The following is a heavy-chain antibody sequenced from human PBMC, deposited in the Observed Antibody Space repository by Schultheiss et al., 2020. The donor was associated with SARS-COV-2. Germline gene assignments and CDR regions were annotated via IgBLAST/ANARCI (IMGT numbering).Heavy chain of an antibody. Sequence: SETLSLTCTVSGGSISSGGYYWSWIRQHPGKGLEWIGYIYYSGSTYYNPSLKSRVTISVDTSKNQFSLKLSSVTAAGTAVYYCARWDYDFWSGNRYGMDVWGQGTTVTVSS. J-gene: IGHJ6*02. CDR3: ARWDYDFWSGNRYGMDV. V-gene: IGHV4-31*03. D-gene: IGHD3-3*01. CDR1: GGSISSGGYY. CDR2: IYYSGST.